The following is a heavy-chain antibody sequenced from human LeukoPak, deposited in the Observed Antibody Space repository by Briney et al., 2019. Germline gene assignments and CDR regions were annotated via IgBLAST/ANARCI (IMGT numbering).Heavy chain of an antibody. J-gene: IGHJ1*01. CDR1: GFTFSSYA. Sequence: GGSLRLSCAASGFTFSSYAMSWVRQAPGKGLEWVSAISGSGGSTYYADSVKGRFTISRDNSKNTLYLQMNSLRAEDTAVYYCAKDLTYCGGDCYSRYFQHWGQGTLVTVSS. D-gene: IGHD2-21*02. V-gene: IGHV3-23*01. CDR3: AKDLTYCGGDCYSRYFQH. CDR2: ISGSGGST.